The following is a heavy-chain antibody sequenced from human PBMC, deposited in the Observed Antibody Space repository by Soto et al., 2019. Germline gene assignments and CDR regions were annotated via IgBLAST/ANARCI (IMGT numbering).Heavy chain of an antibody. V-gene: IGHV1-69*06. CDR1: GGTFSSYA. CDR2: IIPIFGTA. J-gene: IGHJ3*02. CDR3: ARGLRGYSYGYGAFDN. Sequence: QVQLVQSGAEVKKPGSSVKVSCKASGGTFSSYAISWVRQAPGQGLEWMGGIIPIFGTANYAQKFQGRVTIYADKSTGTAYMELSSLRSEDTAVDYCARGLRGYSYGYGAFDNWGQGTMVTVSS. D-gene: IGHD5-18*01.